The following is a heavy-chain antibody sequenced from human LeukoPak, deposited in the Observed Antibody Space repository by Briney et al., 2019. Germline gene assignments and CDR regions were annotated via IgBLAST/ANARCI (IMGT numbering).Heavy chain of an antibody. Sequence: GGSLRLSCAASGFTFDDYAMHWVRQAPGKGLEWVSGISWNSGSIGYADSVKGRFTISRDNAKNSLYLQMNSLRAEDTALYYCAKGVRPIFEGGMDVWGQGTTVTVSS. V-gene: IGHV3-9*01. CDR1: GFTFDDYA. J-gene: IGHJ6*02. D-gene: IGHD3-3*01. CDR3: AKGVRPIFEGGMDV. CDR2: ISWNSGSI.